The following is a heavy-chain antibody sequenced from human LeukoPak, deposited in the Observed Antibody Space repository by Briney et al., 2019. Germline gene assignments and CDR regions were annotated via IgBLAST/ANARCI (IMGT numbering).Heavy chain of an antibody. CDR3: AKSRGSTTSCADY. V-gene: IGHV3-23*01. CDR2: ISGGGDIT. J-gene: IGHJ4*02. D-gene: IGHD2-2*01. Sequence: PGGSLRLSCTASGFTFSTYAMTWVRQAPGKGLEWVSVISGGGDITYHADSVKGRFTIARDNSKNTLYLQMNSLRAEDTAIYYCAKSRGSTTSCADYWGQGTLVTVSS. CDR1: GFTFSTYA.